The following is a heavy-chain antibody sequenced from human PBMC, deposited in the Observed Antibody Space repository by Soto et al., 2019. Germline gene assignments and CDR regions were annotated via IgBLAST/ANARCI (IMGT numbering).Heavy chain of an antibody. CDR1: GGSISSGGYY. V-gene: IGHV4-31*03. D-gene: IGHD2-15*01. CDR3: ARRYGGNFDY. J-gene: IGHJ4*02. CDR2: IYYSGST. Sequence: QVQLQESGPGLVKPSQTLSLTCTVSGGSISSGGYYWSWIRQHPGKGLEWIGYIYYSGSTYYNPSLXSXVXRXLDTSKNQFSLKLSSVTAADTAVYYCARRYGGNFDYWGQGTLVTVSS.